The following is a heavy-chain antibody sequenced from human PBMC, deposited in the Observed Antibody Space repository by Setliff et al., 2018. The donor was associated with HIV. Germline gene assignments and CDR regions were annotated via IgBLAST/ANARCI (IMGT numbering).Heavy chain of an antibody. CDR3: ARFPVLGGMDV. Sequence: ASVKVSCKASGYTFTSHTIHWVRQAPGQGLEWMGWISAYNGNTNYAQKFQGRVTMTRNTSISTAYMELSSLRSEDTAVYYCARFPVLGGMDVWGQGTTVTVSS. J-gene: IGHJ6*02. CDR1: GYTFTSHT. D-gene: IGHD1-20*01. V-gene: IGHV1-8*01. CDR2: ISAYNGNT.